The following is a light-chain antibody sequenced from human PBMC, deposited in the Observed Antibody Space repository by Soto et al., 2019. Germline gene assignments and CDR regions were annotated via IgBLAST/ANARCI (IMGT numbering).Light chain of an antibody. CDR1: SIDVGLYDY. J-gene: IGLJ1*01. Sequence: SVPSPPASACGATGQSSTISCTGTSIDVGLYDYVSWYQQHPGKAPQLMIYAVSNRPSGVSNRFSASKSGNTASLFISGLQAEDEADYYCSSYTSDSSYVFGSGPQVTV. V-gene: IGLV2-14*01. CDR2: AVS. CDR3: SSYTSDSSYV.